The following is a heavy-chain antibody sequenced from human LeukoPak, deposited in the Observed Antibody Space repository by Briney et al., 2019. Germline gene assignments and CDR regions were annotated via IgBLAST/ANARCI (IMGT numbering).Heavy chain of an antibody. CDR2: ISYDGSDK. Sequence: GGSLRLSCAVSGFNFSIYAMHWVRQAPGKGLEWVAIISYDGSDKYADSVKGRFTISRDNSKNTLYLQMNRLRAEDTAVYYCARTSRKYYYDNSGFFHWGQGTLVTVSS. V-gene: IGHV3-30*04. CDR3: ARTSRKYYYDNSGFFH. J-gene: IGHJ4*02. D-gene: IGHD3-22*01. CDR1: GFNFSIYA.